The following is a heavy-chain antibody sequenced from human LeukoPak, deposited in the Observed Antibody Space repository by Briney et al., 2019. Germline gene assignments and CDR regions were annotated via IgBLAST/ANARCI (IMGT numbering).Heavy chain of an antibody. CDR3: AREGDWYSSTAAFDY. V-gene: IGHV4-34*01. Sequence: PSETLSLTCAVYGGSFSGYYWSWIRQPPGKGLEWIGEINHSGSTNYNPSLKSRVTISVDTSKNQFSLKLSSVTAADTAVYYCAREGDWYSSTAAFDYRGQGTLVTVSS. D-gene: IGHD6-13*01. J-gene: IGHJ4*02. CDR1: GGSFSGYY. CDR2: INHSGST.